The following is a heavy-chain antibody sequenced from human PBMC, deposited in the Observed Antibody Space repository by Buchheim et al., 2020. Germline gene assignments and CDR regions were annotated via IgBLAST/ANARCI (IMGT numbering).Heavy chain of an antibody. CDR1: GFTFSSYA. D-gene: IGHD1-26*01. V-gene: IGHV3-21*01. J-gene: IGHJ4*02. Sequence: VQLVESGGGVVQPGRSLRLSCAASGFTFSSYAMHWVRQAPGERLEWVSSISTTSTFIYYADSVKGRFTISRDNTKNSLYLQMDSLRTEDTAVYYCATVRGNYAPLDYWGQGTL. CDR2: ISTTSTFI. CDR3: ATVRGNYAPLDY.